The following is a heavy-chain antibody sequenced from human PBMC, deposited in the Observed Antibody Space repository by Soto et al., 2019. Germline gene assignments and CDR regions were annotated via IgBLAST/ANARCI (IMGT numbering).Heavy chain of an antibody. Sequence: PGELIRDCYPGAWNSFTSYCVGWVSQMHGKGLEWMGIIYLGDSNTRYSPTFQGQVTISADGSISTAYLQWSSLKASDTAMYYRARQEDCSSNSCYKVDSWVQGPPVP. D-gene: IGHD2-2*02. CDR1: WNSFTSYC. V-gene: IGHV5-51*01. CDR3: ARQEDCSSNSCYKVDS. CDR2: IYLGDSNT. J-gene: IGHJ4*02.